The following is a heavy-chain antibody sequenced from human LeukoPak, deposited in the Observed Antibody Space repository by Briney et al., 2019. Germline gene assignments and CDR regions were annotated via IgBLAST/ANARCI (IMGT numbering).Heavy chain of an antibody. D-gene: IGHD3-22*01. CDR2: ISSSSSYI. CDR1: GFTFSSYS. J-gene: IGHJ4*02. Sequence: GGSLRLSCAASGFTFSSYSMNWVRQAPGKGLEWVSSISSSSSYIYYADSVKGRVTISRDNAKNSLYLQMNSLRAEDTAVYYCARDRNYYDSSGYYDVGPFDYWGQGTLVTVSS. CDR3: ARDRNYYDSSGYYDVGPFDY. V-gene: IGHV3-21*01.